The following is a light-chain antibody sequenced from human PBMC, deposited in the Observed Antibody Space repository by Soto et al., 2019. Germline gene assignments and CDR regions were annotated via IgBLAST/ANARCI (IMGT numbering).Light chain of an antibody. CDR1: QGISTY. Sequence: DVPVTQTPAALSASVVGGFTITCRASQGISTYLAWYQQKLGKAPNLLIYDASTLQSGVPSRFSGSRSGTEFTLTISSLQPEDFATYYCQQLNGYLELTFGGGTKVDI. CDR2: DAS. V-gene: IGKV1-9*01. J-gene: IGKJ4*01. CDR3: QQLNGYLELT.